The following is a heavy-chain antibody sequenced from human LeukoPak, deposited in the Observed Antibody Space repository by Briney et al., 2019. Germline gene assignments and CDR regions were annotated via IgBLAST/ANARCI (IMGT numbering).Heavy chain of an antibody. CDR1: GFTFSSYP. J-gene: IGHJ4*02. Sequence: TGGSLRLSCSASGFTFSSYPMHWVRQAPGMGLEYVSAISANGGSTYYGDPVKGRFTISRDNSRNTLYLQMSSLRPEDTAVYYCVKEIAFYDYWGQGTLVTVSS. CDR3: VKEIAFYDY. D-gene: IGHD3-16*01. CDR2: ISANGGST. V-gene: IGHV3-64D*09.